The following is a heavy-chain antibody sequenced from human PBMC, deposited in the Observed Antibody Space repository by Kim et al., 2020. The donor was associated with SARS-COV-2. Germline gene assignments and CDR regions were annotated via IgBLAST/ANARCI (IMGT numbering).Heavy chain of an antibody. CDR3: ARFSRGGSYFGY. CDR2: ISSNGGST. D-gene: IGHD1-26*01. J-gene: IGHJ4*02. CDR1: GFTFSSYA. V-gene: IGHV3-64*01. Sequence: GGSLRLPCAASGFTFSSYAMHWVRQAPGKGLEYVSAISSNGGSTYYANSVKGRFTISRDNSKNTLYLQMGSLRAEDMAVYYCARFSRGGSYFGYWGQGTLVTVSS.